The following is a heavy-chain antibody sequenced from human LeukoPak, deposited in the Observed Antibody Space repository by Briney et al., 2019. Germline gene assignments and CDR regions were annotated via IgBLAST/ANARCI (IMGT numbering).Heavy chain of an antibody. CDR3: ARSEVGATQIEYDY. J-gene: IGHJ4*02. V-gene: IGHV4-39*01. CDR1: GGSISSSSYY. Sequence: PPETLSLTCTVSGGSISSSSYYWGWIRQPPGTGLEWIGSIYYSGSTYYNPSLKSRVTISVDTSKNQFSLKLSSVTAADAAVYYCARSEVGATQIEYDYWGQGTLVTVSS. CDR2: IYYSGST. D-gene: IGHD1-26*01.